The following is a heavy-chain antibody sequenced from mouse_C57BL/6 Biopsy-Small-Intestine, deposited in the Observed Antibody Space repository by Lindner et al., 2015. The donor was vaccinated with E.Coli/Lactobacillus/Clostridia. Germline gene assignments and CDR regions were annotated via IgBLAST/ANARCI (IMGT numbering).Heavy chain of an antibody. Sequence: SSSYTFTGNNMHWVKQSHGKSLEWIGYIDPYIGTIFYNQKFKGKATLTIDKSSSTAYMQLNSLTSEDSAVYYCARLGTGYFFDYWGQGTTLTVSS. D-gene: IGHD4-1*01. CDR2: IDPYIGTI. CDR1: SYTFTGNN. J-gene: IGHJ2*01. V-gene: IGHV1S135*01. CDR3: ARLGTGYFFDY.